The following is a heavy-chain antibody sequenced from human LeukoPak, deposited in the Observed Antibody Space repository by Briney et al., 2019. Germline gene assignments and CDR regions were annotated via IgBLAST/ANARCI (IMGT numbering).Heavy chain of an antibody. CDR2: IKQDGSER. D-gene: IGHD1-7*01. CDR3: AELEWPRGY. J-gene: IGHJ4*02. Sequence: GGSLRLSCAASGFTLSSYWMSWVRQAPGKGLEWVANIKQDGSERYYVDSVKGRFTISRDNAKNSLYLQMNSLRAEDTAVYYCAELEWPRGYWGQGTLVIVSS. CDR1: GFTLSSYW. V-gene: IGHV3-7*01.